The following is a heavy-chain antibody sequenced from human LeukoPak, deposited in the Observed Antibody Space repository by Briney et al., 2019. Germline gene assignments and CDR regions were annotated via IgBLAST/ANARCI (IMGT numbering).Heavy chain of an antibody. CDR3: AKGPGYYPTYVDY. V-gene: IGHV3-30*02. D-gene: IGHD3-22*01. Sequence: QPGGSLRLSCAASGFTFSSYGMHWVRQAPGKGLEWVAFRRYDGSNKFYADSVKGRFTTSRDNSKNTLYLQMNSLRVEDTAAYYCAKGPGYYPTYVDYWGQGTLVTVSS. CDR1: GFTFSSYG. J-gene: IGHJ4*02. CDR2: RRYDGSNK.